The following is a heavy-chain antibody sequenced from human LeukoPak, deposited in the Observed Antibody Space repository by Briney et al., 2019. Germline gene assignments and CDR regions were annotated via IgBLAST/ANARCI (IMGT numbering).Heavy chain of an antibody. Sequence: ASVKVSCRASGYTFTSYGISWVRQAPGQGLEWMGWISAYNGNTNYAQKLQGRVTMTTDTSTSTAYMELRSLRSDDTAVYYCAREAGYSYGYYYYYGMDVWGQGTTVTVSS. CDR2: ISAYNGNT. CDR3: AREAGYSYGYYYYYGMDV. D-gene: IGHD5-18*01. J-gene: IGHJ6*02. CDR1: GYTFTSYG. V-gene: IGHV1-18*01.